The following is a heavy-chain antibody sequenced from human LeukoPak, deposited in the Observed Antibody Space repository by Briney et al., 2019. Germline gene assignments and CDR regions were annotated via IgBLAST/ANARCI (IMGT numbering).Heavy chain of an antibody. J-gene: IGHJ5*02. D-gene: IGHD2-2*01. CDR1: GGSISSSSYY. CDR3: ARDRYCSSTSCYAGSRNWFDP. CDR2: IYYNGNT. V-gene: IGHV4-39*01. Sequence: PSETLSLTCTVSGGSISSSSYYWGWIRQPPGKGLEWIGSIYYNGNTYYNPSLKSRVTISVDTSKNQFSLKLSSVTAADTAVYYCARDRYCSSTSCYAGSRNWFDPWGQGTLVTVSS.